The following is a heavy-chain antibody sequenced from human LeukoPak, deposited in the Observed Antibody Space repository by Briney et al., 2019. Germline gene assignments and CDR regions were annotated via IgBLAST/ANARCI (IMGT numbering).Heavy chain of an antibody. V-gene: IGHV3-30*02. CDR1: GFTFSSYV. D-gene: IGHD2-15*01. CDR3: AKGGGPDCSGGSCYSGYFDY. J-gene: IGHJ4*02. CDR2: IRYDGSNK. Sequence: QSGGSLRLSCAASGFTFSSYVMHWVRQAPGKGLEWVAFIRYDGSNKYYADSVKGRFTISRDNSKSTLYLQMNSLRAEDAAVYYCAKGGGPDCSGGSCYSGYFDYWGQGTLVTVSS.